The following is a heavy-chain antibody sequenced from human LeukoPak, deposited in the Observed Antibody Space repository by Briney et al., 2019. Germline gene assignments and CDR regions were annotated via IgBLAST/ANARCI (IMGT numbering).Heavy chain of an antibody. Sequence: GGSLRLSCAASGFTFSSYSMNWVRQAPGKGLEWVSSISSSSSYIYYADSVKGRFTISRDNAKNSLYLQMNSLRAEDTAVYYCAREEDRYYDFWSGYPTVRYGMDVWGQGTTVTVSS. CDR3: AREEDRYYDFWSGYPTVRYGMDV. V-gene: IGHV3-21*01. CDR2: ISSSSSYI. D-gene: IGHD3-3*01. J-gene: IGHJ6*02. CDR1: GFTFSSYS.